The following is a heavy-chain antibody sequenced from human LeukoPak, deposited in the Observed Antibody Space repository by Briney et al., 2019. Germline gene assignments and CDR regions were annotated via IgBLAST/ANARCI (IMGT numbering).Heavy chain of an antibody. J-gene: IGHJ4*02. CDR1: GFTFKTYA. CDR2: IGTSGIST. Sequence: GRSLRLSCSASGFTFKTYAIHWVRQAPGKGLQYVSSIGTSGISTYYADSVTGRFTISRDNSKNSLYLQMSNLRAEDTAVYYCVKGQEVVYAPTFDYWGQGILVTVSS. V-gene: IGHV3-64D*09. D-gene: IGHD2-8*02. CDR3: VKGQEVVYAPTFDY.